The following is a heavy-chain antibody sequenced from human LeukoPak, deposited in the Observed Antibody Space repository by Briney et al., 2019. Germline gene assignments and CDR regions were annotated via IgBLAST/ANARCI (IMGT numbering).Heavy chain of an antibody. D-gene: IGHD1/OR15-1a*01. Sequence: ASVKVSCKASGYTFTGYYMHWVRQAPGQGLEWMGWINPNSGGTNYAQKFQGRVTMTRDTSISTAYMELSRLRSDDPAVYYCARDRSITGTTVPFDYWGQGTLVTVSS. CDR2: INPNSGGT. J-gene: IGHJ4*02. CDR3: ARDRSITGTTVPFDY. V-gene: IGHV1-2*02. CDR1: GYTFTGYY.